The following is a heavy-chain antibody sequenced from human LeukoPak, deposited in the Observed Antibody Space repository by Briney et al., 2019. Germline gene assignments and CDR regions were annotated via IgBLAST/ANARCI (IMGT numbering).Heavy chain of an antibody. J-gene: IGHJ4*02. V-gene: IGHV3-30-3*01. Sequence: GGSLRLSCAASGFTFSSYAMHWVRQAPGKGLEWVAVISYDGSNKYYADSVKGRFTISRDNSKNTLYLQMNSLRAEDTAVYYCARDPVAGLGGFDYWGQGTLVTVSS. D-gene: IGHD6-19*01. CDR3: ARDPVAGLGGFDY. CDR1: GFTFSSYA. CDR2: ISYDGSNK.